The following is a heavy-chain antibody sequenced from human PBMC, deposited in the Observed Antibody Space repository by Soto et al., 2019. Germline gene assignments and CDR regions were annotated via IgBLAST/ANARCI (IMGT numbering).Heavy chain of an antibody. V-gene: IGHV6-1*01. D-gene: IGHD6-13*01. CDR2: TYYSSKWYN. CDR1: GDSVSSNSAA. CDR3: ARPPTEQLNSFDY. J-gene: IGHJ4*02. Sequence: SQTLSLTCAISGDSVSSNSAAWNWIRQSPSRGLEWLGRTYYSSKWYNDYTVSVKSPITINPDTSKNQFALQLDSVTPEDTAVYYCARPPTEQLNSFDYWGQGTLVTVSS.